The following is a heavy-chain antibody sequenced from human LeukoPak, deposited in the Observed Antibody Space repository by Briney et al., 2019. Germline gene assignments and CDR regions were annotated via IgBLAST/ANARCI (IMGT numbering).Heavy chain of an antibody. J-gene: IGHJ3*02. CDR1: GFTFSSYE. CDR3: AKGPNYDILTGWRKTYNAFDI. CDR2: ISSSGSTI. Sequence: GGSLRLSCAASGFTFSSYEMNWVRQAPGKGLEWVSYISSSGSTIYYADSVKGRFTISRDNAKNSLYLQMNSLRPEDTAVYYCAKGPNYDILTGWRKTYNAFDIWGQGTMVTVSS. V-gene: IGHV3-48*03. D-gene: IGHD3-9*01.